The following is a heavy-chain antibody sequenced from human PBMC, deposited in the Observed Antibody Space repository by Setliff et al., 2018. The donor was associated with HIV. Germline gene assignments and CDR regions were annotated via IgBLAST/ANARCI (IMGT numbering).Heavy chain of an antibody. D-gene: IGHD6-19*01. J-gene: IGHJ4*02. V-gene: IGHV3-30*02. CDR2: IRNDGSNE. CDR1: GFTFSSYG. Sequence: GGSLRLSRAASGFTFSSYGMHWVRQVPGKGLEWVAFIRNDGSNEYYIDSVKGRFTISRDDPKNTVYLQMNSLTAEDTAVYYCAKTSGWTTIDYWGQGTLVTVSS. CDR3: AKTSGWTTIDY.